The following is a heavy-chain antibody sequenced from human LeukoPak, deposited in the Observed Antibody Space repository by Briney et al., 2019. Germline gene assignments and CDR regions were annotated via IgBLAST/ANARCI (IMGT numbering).Heavy chain of an antibody. V-gene: IGHV1-58*02. CDR3: AAAVGHYDFWSGYWALDY. D-gene: IGHD3-3*01. Sequence: SVKVSCKASGFTFTSSAMQCVRQARGQRLEWIGWIVVGSGNTNYAQKFQERVTITRDMSTSTAYMELSSLRSEDTAVYYCAAAVGHYDFWSGYWALDYWGQGTLVTVSS. CDR2: IVVGSGNT. J-gene: IGHJ4*02. CDR1: GFTFTSSA.